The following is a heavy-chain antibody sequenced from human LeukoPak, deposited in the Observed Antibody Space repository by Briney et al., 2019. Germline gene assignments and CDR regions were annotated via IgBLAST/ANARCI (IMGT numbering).Heavy chain of an antibody. Sequence: ASVKVSCKASGYIFTAYYLHWVRQAPGLGLEWMGWINPNNGGTMYAQKFQGRLTMTLDTFISTLYMELSSLTSDDTAVYYCARDDRATHDYWGQGTLVTVSS. V-gene: IGHV1-2*02. CDR1: GYIFTAYY. CDR3: ARDDRATHDY. CDR2: INPNNGGT. J-gene: IGHJ4*02.